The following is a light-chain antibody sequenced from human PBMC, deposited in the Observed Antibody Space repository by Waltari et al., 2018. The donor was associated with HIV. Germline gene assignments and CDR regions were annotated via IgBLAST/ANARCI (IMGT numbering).Light chain of an antibody. CDR3: QQYDNLLGDT. CDR2: DAS. J-gene: IGKJ2*01. CDR1: QDISTY. Sequence: DIQMTQYPSSLSASVGDRVTITCQASQDISTYLNWYQQKPGKAPKLLIYDASNLETGVPSRFSGSGSGTDFTFTISSLQPEDIATYYCQQYDNLLGDTFGQGTKLEIK. V-gene: IGKV1-33*01.